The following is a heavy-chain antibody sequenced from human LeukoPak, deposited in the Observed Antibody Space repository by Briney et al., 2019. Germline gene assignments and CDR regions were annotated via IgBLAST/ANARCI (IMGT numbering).Heavy chain of an antibody. V-gene: IGHV4-34*01. CDR2: INHSGST. J-gene: IGHJ4*02. Sequence: SETLSLTCAVYGGSFSGYYWSWIRQPPGKGLEWIGEINHSGSTNYNPSLKSRVTISVDTSKNQFSLKLSSVTAADTAVYYCARGFGDVHWGQGTLVTVSS. CDR1: GGSFSGYY. CDR3: ARGFGDVH. D-gene: IGHD3-10*01.